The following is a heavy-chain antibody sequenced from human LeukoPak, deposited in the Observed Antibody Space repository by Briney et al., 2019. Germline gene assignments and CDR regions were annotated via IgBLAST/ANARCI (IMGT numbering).Heavy chain of an antibody. J-gene: IGHJ5*02. CDR2: IYDSGST. D-gene: IGHD3-16*01. CDR1: GGSFSGFY. V-gene: IGHV4-34*01. Sequence: SETLSLTCAVYGGSFSGFYWIWIRQPPGKGLEWIGSIYDSGSTYYNPSLKSRVTISVDTSKSQFSLKLNSVTAADTAVYYCARHYGPWGQGTLVTVSS. CDR3: ARHYGP.